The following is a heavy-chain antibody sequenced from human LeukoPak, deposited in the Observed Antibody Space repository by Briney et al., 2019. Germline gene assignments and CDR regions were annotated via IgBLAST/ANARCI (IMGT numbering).Heavy chain of an antibody. D-gene: IGHD2-21*02. Sequence: PSETLSLTCTVSGGSISSYYWSWIGQPPGKGLEWIGYIYYTGSTNYNPSLKSRVTISVDTSKNQFSLKLSSVTAADTAVYYCARHTSADCTCAFDIWGQGTMVTVSS. CDR1: GGSISSYY. CDR3: ARHTSADCTCAFDI. J-gene: IGHJ3*02. V-gene: IGHV4-59*08. CDR2: IYYTGST.